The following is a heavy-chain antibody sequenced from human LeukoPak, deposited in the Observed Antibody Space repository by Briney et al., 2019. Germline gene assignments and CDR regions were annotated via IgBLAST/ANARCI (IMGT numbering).Heavy chain of an antibody. J-gene: IGHJ3*02. D-gene: IGHD3-10*01. Sequence: ETLSLTCAVYGGSFSGYYWSWIRQPPGKGLEWVSAISGSGGSTYYADSVKGRFTISRDNSKNTLYLQMNSLRAEDTAVYYCAKDYYGSGSYTKRAYAFDIWGQGTMVTVSS. CDR2: ISGSGGST. V-gene: IGHV3-23*01. CDR1: GGSFSGYY. CDR3: AKDYYGSGSYTKRAYAFDI.